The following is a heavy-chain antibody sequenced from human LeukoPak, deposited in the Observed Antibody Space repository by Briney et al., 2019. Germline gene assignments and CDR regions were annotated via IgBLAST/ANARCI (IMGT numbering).Heavy chain of an antibody. CDR1: RYSFTSYW. Sequence: GESLKISCKGSRYSFTSYWIGWVRQMPGKGLEWMGIIYPGDSDTRYSPSFQGQVTISADKSISTAYLQWSSLKASDTAMYYCARSYSSGTDYYYGMDVWGQGTTVTVSS. D-gene: IGHD6-19*01. CDR3: ARSYSSGTDYYYGMDV. CDR2: IYPGDSDT. V-gene: IGHV5-51*01. J-gene: IGHJ6*02.